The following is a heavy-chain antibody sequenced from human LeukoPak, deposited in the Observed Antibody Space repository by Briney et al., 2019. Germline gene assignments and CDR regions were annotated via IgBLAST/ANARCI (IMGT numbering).Heavy chain of an antibody. CDR2: IDPSGGST. J-gene: IGHJ1*01. D-gene: IGHD1-26*01. CDR1: GYTFTSYY. V-gene: IGHV1-46*01. Sequence: ASVKVSCKASGYTFTSYYTHWVRQAPGQGLEWMGIIDPSGGSTSYAQKFQGRVTMTRDTSTSTVYMELSSLRSEDTAVYYCARDHIVGATTSVYFQHWGQGTLVTVSS. CDR3: ARDHIVGATTSVYFQH.